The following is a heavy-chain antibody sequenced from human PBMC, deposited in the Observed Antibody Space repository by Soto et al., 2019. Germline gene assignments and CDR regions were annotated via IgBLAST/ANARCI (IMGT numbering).Heavy chain of an antibody. CDR3: ARDFKAPNDAWAFDY. V-gene: IGHV4-4*02. D-gene: IGHD3-16*01. CDR1: GASIGSADW. CDR2: IYHGGTT. Sequence: QVQLQESGPGLVMPSGTLSLTCAVAGASIGSADWWNWVRQPPGKGLEWIGEIYHGGTTIYNPSLKSRVTISVDESKNHFSLKLTSVTAADTAVYYCARDFKAPNDAWAFDYWGQATLVTVSS. J-gene: IGHJ4*02.